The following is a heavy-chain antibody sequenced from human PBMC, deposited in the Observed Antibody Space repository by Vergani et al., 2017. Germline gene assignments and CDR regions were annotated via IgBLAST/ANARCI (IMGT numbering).Heavy chain of an antibody. Sequence: QVQLQESGPGLVKPSQTLSLTCTVSGGSINSHNYYWSWIRQPAGKGLEWIGRIHTSGSTNYNPSLKSRVTMSEDTSKNQFSLNLTSVTAADTAVYFCARGSCLGGSCYKPLFYYWLQRILVTDCS. CDR2: IHTSGST. V-gene: IGHV4-61*02. D-gene: IGHD2-15*01. J-gene: IGHJ4*02. CDR3: ARGSCLGGSCYKPLFYY. CDR1: GGSINSHNYY.